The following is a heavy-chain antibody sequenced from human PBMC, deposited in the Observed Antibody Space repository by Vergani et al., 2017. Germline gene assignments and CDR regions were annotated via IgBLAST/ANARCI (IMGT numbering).Heavy chain of an antibody. J-gene: IGHJ6*02. CDR2: INSDGSST. CDR1: GFTFSSYW. V-gene: IGHV3-74*01. D-gene: IGHD1-1*01. Sequence: EVQLVESGGGLVQPGGSLRLSCAASGFTFSSYWMHWVRQAPGKGLVWVSRINSDGSSTSYADSVKGRFTISRDNAKNTLYLQMNSLRAEDTAVYYCARERVLKSSHYYYYYGMDVWGQGTTVTVSS. CDR3: ARERVLKSSHYYYYYGMDV.